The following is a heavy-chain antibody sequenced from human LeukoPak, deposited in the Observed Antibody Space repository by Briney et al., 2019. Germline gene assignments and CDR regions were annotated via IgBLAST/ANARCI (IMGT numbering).Heavy chain of an antibody. J-gene: IGHJ4*02. CDR2: INSDGSTT. CDR1: GFTFDGYW. Sequence: GGSLRLSCAASGFTFDGYWMHWVRQAPGKGLVWVSRINSDGSTTNYADSVKGRFTISRDNSKNTLSLQMNSLRADDTDVYYCAFRGGRLDYYFDYWGQGTLVTVSS. D-gene: IGHD3-10*01. V-gene: IGHV3-74*01. CDR3: AFRGGRLDYYFDY.